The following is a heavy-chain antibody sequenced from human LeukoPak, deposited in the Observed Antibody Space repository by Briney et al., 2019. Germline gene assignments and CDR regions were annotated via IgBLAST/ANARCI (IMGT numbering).Heavy chain of an antibody. J-gene: IGHJ5*02. Sequence: GAAVKVSCKVSGYTLTELSMHWVRQAPGKGLEWVGGFDPEDGETIYAQKFQGRVTMTEDTSTDTAYTELSSLRSEDTAVYYCATVSPAKDTAMAAGWFDPWGQGTLVTVSS. V-gene: IGHV1-24*01. CDR1: GYTLTELS. D-gene: IGHD5-18*01. CDR3: ATVSPAKDTAMAAGWFDP. CDR2: FDPEDGET.